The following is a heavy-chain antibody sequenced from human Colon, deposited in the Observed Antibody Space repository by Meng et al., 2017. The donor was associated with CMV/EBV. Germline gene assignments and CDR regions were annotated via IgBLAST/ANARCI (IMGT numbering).Heavy chain of an antibody. Sequence: GGSLRLSCAASRFTFSRYWMNWVRQAPGKGLEWVANIKQDGSEKYYVDSVEGRFTISRDNAKNSLYLQMNSPRAKDTAVYYCARDRDFVPQDGYYDMDVWGQGTTVTVSS. D-gene: IGHD3-10*02. CDR1: RFTFSRYW. CDR3: ARDRDFVPQDGYYDMDV. V-gene: IGHV3-7*01. J-gene: IGHJ6*02. CDR2: IKQDGSEK.